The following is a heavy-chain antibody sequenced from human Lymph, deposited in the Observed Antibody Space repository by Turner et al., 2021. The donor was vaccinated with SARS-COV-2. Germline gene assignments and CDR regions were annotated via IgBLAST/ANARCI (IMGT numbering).Heavy chain of an antibody. Sequence: EVQLVETGGGLIQPGGSRRLSCAASGFNVSSNYMSWVRQAPGKGLEVVSVIYSGGSTFYADSVRGRFTISRDNSKNTLYLQMNSLRAEDTAVYYCARDNPHDAFDIWGQGTMVTVSS. V-gene: IGHV3-53*02. J-gene: IGHJ3*02. CDR2: IYSGGST. CDR1: GFNVSSNY. CDR3: ARDNPHDAFDI.